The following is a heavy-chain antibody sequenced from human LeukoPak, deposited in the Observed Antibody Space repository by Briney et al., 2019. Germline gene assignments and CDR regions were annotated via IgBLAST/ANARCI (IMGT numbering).Heavy chain of an antibody. CDR3: ARDLTMVRGVINDVDY. CDR1: GFTFSSYW. CDR2: IKQDGSEK. Sequence: GGSLRLSRAASGFTFSSYWMSWVRQAPGKGLEWVANIKQDGSEKYYVDSVKGRFTISRDNAKNSLYLQMNSLRAEDTAVYYCARDLTMVRGVINDVDYWGQGTLVTVSS. V-gene: IGHV3-7*03. D-gene: IGHD3-10*01. J-gene: IGHJ4*02.